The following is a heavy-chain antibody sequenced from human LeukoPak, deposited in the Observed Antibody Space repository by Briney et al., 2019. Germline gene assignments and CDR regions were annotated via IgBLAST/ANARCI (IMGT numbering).Heavy chain of an antibody. CDR3: ARGSPYGWRYPLAY. V-gene: IGHV4-34*01. CDR2: INHSGST. CDR1: EFTFSSYW. D-gene: IGHD3-10*01. Sequence: PGGSLRLSCAASEFTFSSYWMSWVRQAPGKGLEWVGEINHSGSTNYNPSLKSRVTISVDTSKNQFSLKLSSVTAADTAVYYCARGSPYGWRYPLAYWGQGTLVTVSS. J-gene: IGHJ4*02.